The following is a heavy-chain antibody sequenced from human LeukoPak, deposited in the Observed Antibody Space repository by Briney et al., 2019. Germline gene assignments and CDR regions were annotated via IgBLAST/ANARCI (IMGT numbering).Heavy chain of an antibody. D-gene: IGHD3-10*01. CDR3: AKSSGSLFDP. CDR1: GYSISSGYY. Sequence: SSETLSLTCTVSGYSISSGYYWGWIRQPPGKGLEWIVSIYHSGSSYYNPSLKSRVTISVDTSKNQFSLKLSSVTAADTAVYYCAKSSGSLFDPWGQGTLVTVSS. J-gene: IGHJ5*02. V-gene: IGHV4-38-2*02. CDR2: IYHSGSS.